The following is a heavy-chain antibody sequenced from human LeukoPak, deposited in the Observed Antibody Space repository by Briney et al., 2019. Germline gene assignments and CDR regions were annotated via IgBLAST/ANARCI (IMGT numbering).Heavy chain of an antibody. J-gene: IGHJ4*02. D-gene: IGHD5-18*01. CDR3: TKDDGNNYGCLDY. Sequence: GGSLRLSCAASGFTFSSYSMNWVRQAPGKGLEWVSFISTSSSYIYYVDSVKGRFTISRDNAKNSLYLQMNSLRAEDTAVYYCTKDDGNNYGCLDYWGQGTLVTVSS. CDR1: GFTFSSYS. V-gene: IGHV3-21*01. CDR2: ISTSSSYI.